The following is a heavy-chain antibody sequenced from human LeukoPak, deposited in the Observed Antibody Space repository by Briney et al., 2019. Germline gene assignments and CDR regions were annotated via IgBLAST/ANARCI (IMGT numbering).Heavy chain of an antibody. V-gene: IGHV4-34*01. CDR3: ARKKRNCSSTSCHVYFDY. CDR1: GGSFSGYY. CDR2: INHSGST. J-gene: IGHJ4*02. Sequence: PSETLSLTCAVYGGSFSGYYWSWIRQPPGKGLEWIGEINHSGSTNYNPSLKSRVTISVDTSKNQFSLKLSSVTAADTAVYYCARKKRNCSSTSCHVYFDYWGQGTLVTVSS. D-gene: IGHD2-2*01.